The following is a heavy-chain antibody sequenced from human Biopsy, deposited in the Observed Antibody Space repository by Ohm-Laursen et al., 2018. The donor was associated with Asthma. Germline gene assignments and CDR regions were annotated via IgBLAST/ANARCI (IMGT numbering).Heavy chain of an antibody. CDR3: VRDGTDDAFDI. CDR1: GFSFSNFA. V-gene: IGHV3-33*05. J-gene: IGHJ3*02. Sequence: RLSCAASGFSFSNFAIPWVRQAPGKGLEWVGFISKDASTQDYADSVKARFTMARDNSKNTLDLQMNSLREEDTAVYYCVRDGTDDAFDIWGQGTMVSVSS. CDR2: ISKDASTQ. D-gene: IGHD1-1*01.